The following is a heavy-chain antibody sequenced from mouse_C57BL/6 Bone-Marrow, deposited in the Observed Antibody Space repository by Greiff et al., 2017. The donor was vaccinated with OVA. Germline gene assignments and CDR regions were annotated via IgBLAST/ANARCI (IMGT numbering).Heavy chain of an antibody. D-gene: IGHD4-1*01. CDR1: GFSLTSYG. CDR3: ARKGDWGDWYFDV. V-gene: IGHV2-2*01. CDR2: IWSGGST. Sequence: QVQLKESGPGLVQPSQSLSITCTVSGFSLTSYGVHWVRQSPGKGLEWLGVIWSGGSTDYNAAFISRLSISKDNSKSQVFFKMNSLQADDTAIYYCARKGDWGDWYFDVWGTGTTVTVSS. J-gene: IGHJ1*03.